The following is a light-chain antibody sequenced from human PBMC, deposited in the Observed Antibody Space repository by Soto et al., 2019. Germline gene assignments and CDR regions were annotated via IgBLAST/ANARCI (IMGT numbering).Light chain of an antibody. J-gene: IGLJ1*01. Sequence: QSALTQPRSVSGSPGQSVTISCTGTNSDVGTFYFVSWYQQYPDKGPKLIIYDVTERPSGVPDRFSDSKSGNTASLTISGLQAEDEADYYCCSYAGSSVYVFGTGTKVTVL. CDR2: DVT. CDR3: CSYAGSSVYV. CDR1: NSDVGTFYF. V-gene: IGLV2-11*01.